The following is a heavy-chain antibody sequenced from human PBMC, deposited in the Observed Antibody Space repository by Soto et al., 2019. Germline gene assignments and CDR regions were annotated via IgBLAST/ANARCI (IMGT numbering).Heavy chain of an antibody. V-gene: IGHV3-15*01. J-gene: IGHJ4*02. CDR1: GFTFSNAW. CDR2: IKSKTDGGTT. D-gene: IGHD3-16*02. CDR3: TTDTWRRGSYRNDY. Sequence: PGGSLRLSCAASGFTFSNAWMSWVRQAPGKGLEWVGRIKSKTDGGTTDYAAPVKGRFTISRDDSKNTLYLQMNSLKTEDTAVYYCTTDTWRRGSYRNDYWGQGTLVTVSS.